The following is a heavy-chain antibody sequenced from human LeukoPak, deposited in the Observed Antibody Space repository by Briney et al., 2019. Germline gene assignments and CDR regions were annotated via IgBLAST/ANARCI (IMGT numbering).Heavy chain of an antibody. V-gene: IGHV3-20*04. Sequence: GGSLRLSCAASGFTFDDYGMSWVRQAPGKGLEWVSGINWNGGSTGYADSEKGRFTISRDNAKNSLYLQMNSLRAEDTALYYCARTVVAATYYYMDVWGKGTTVTVSS. D-gene: IGHD2-15*01. CDR1: GFTFDDYG. CDR2: INWNGGST. J-gene: IGHJ6*03. CDR3: ARTVVAATYYYMDV.